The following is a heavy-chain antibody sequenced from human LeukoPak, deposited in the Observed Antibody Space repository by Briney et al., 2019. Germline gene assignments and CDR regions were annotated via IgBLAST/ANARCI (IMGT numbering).Heavy chain of an antibody. CDR1: GGSISSSSYY. Sequence: NPSETLSLTCTVSGGSISSSSYYWGWIRQPPGKGLEWIGSIYYSGSTYYNPSLKSRVTISVDTSKNQFSLKLSSVTAADTAVYYCARLGGGYYYDNSGYYSFDYWGQGTLVTVSS. CDR3: ARLGGGYYYDNSGYYSFDY. J-gene: IGHJ4*02. V-gene: IGHV4-39*07. CDR2: IYYSGST. D-gene: IGHD3-22*01.